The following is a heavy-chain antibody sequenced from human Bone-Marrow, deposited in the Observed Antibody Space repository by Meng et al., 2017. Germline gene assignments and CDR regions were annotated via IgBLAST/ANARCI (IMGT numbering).Heavy chain of an antibody. D-gene: IGHD2-15*01. CDR3: ARGEGYCSGGSCYFIDY. J-gene: IGHJ4*02. CDR1: GFTFSSYA. Sequence: GGSLRLSCAASGFTFSSYAMHWVRQAPGKGLEWVAVISYDGSNKYYADSVKGRFTISRDNSKNTLYLQMNSLRAEDTAVYYCARGEGYCSGGSCYFIDYWGRGTLVTVSS. CDR2: ISYDGSNK. V-gene: IGHV3-30*01.